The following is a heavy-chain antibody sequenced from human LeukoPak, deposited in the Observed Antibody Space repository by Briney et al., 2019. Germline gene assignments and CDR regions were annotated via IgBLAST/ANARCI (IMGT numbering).Heavy chain of an antibody. CDR1: GGSISSYC. J-gene: IGHJ5*02. D-gene: IGHD3-10*01. Sequence: SETLSLTCTVSGGSISSYCWSWIRQPAGKGLEWIGRIYTSGSTNYNPSLKSRVTMSVDTYKNQFSLKLSSVTAADTAVYYCARVPPVRRSGDWFDPWGQGTLVTVSS. CDR3: ARVPPVRRSGDWFDP. V-gene: IGHV4-4*07. CDR2: IYTSGST.